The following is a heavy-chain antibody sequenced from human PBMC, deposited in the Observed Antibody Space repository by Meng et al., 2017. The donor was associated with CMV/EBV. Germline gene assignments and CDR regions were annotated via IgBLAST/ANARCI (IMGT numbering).Heavy chain of an antibody. J-gene: IGHJ5*02. Sequence: SETLSLTCTVSGGPISSYSWSWIRQPPGKGLEWIGYIYYSGSTNYNPSLKSRVTISVDTSKNQFSLKLSSVTAADTAVYYCATGGNWFDPWGQGTLVTVSS. CDR2: IYYSGST. CDR1: GGPISSYS. CDR3: ATGGNWFDP. D-gene: IGHD3-10*01. V-gene: IGHV4-59*01.